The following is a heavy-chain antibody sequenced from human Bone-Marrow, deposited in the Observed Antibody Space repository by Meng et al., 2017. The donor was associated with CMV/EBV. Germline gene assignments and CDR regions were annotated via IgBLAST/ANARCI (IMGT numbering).Heavy chain of an antibody. V-gene: IGHV3-30*09. CDR3: ARDRIAARRFDY. J-gene: IGHJ4*02. CDR1: GFTFSSYA. Sequence: GESLKISCAASGFTFSSYAMHWVRQAPGKGLEGVAVISYDGSNKYYADSVKGRFAISRDNSKNTLYLQMNSLRAEDTAVYYCARDRIAARRFDYWGQGTLVTVSS. CDR2: ISYDGSNK. D-gene: IGHD6-6*01.